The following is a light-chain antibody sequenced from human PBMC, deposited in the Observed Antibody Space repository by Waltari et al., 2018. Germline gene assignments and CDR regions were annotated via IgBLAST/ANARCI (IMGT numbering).Light chain of an antibody. CDR3: QQYNNWPRKNT. CDR2: GAS. CDR1: QSVSSN. V-gene: IGKV3-15*01. J-gene: IGKJ2*01. Sequence: EIVMTQSPATLSVSPGERATLSCRASQSVSSNLAWYHQKPGQAPRPLIYGASTRATGIPVRFSGNGSGTEFTLTISSLQSEDFAVYYCQQYNNWPRKNTFGQGTKLEIK.